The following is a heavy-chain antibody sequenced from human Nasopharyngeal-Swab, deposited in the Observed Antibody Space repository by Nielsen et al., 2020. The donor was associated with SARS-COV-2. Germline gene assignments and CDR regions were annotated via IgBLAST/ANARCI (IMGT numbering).Heavy chain of an antibody. V-gene: IGHV1-46*01. D-gene: IGHD3-22*01. J-gene: IGHJ4*02. Sequence: WVGQAPGQGLEWMGIINPSGGSTSYAQKFQGRVTMTRDTSTSTVYMELSSLRSEDTAVYYCARDPTYDSSGYYQEYFDYWGQGTLVTVSS. CDR2: INPSGGST. CDR3: ARDPTYDSSGYYQEYFDY.